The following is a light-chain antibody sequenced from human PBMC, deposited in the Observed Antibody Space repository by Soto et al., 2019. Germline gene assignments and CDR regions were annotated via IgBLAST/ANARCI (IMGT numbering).Light chain of an antibody. CDR1: LPISNY. CDR2: SAA. J-gene: IGKJ4*01. Sequence: DIQMIQSPSSLSASEGDRVTITCRASLPISNYLAWYQQKPVKIPNPLLYSAAALQSGEPSRFSGSASGRDFTLTSSSLRPEDGAAYYCQKSNSTSRTVAGVTKV. V-gene: IGKV1-27*01. CDR3: QKSNSTSRT.